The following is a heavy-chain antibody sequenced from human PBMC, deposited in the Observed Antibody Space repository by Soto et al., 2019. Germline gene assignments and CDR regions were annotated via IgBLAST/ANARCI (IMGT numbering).Heavy chain of an antibody. CDR3: ARVGRGYSYGGMDV. J-gene: IGHJ6*02. CDR1: GFTFSSYA. D-gene: IGHD5-18*01. Sequence: GGSLRLSCAASGFTFSSYAMHWVRQAPGKGLEWVAVISYDGSNKYYADSVKGRFTISRDNSKNTLYLQMNSLRAEDTAVYYCARVGRGYSYGGMDVWGQGTTVTVSS. V-gene: IGHV3-30-3*01. CDR2: ISYDGSNK.